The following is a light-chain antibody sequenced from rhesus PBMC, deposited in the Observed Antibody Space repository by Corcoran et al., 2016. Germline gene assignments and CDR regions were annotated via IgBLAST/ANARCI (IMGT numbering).Light chain of an antibody. CDR2: KAS. Sequence: DIQMTQSPSSLSASVGDRVTITCRASENVNTYLNWYQQKPGKAPKLLIYKASILKSGAQSRFSGTGSGTDYTFTISSLQPEDVATYYCQHGYGNPWTFGQGTKVEIK. CDR1: ENVNTY. J-gene: IGKJ1*01. CDR3: QHGYGNPWT. V-gene: IGKV1-74*01.